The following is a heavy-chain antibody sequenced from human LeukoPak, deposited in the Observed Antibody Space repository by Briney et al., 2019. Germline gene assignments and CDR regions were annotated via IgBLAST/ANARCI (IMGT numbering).Heavy chain of an antibody. CDR1: GFIFSTYS. CDR2: INHSGST. Sequence: GSLRLSCTASGFIFSTYSMIWVRQPPGKGLEWIGEINHSGSTNYNPSLKSRVTISVDTSKNQFSLKLSSVTAADTAVYYCASDGYSYGYGSYWGQGTLVTVSS. V-gene: IGHV4-34*01. CDR3: ASDGYSYGYGSY. D-gene: IGHD5-18*01. J-gene: IGHJ4*02.